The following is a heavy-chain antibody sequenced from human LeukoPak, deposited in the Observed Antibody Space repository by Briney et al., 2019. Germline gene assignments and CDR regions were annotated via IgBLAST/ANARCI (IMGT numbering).Heavy chain of an antibody. CDR3: ARGLWFGELFDY. D-gene: IGHD3-10*01. Sequence: GASVKVSCKASGYTFTAYYMHWVRQAPGQGLKWMGWINPNSGGTNYAQKFQGRVTMTRDTSISTAYMELSRLRSDDTAVYYCARGLWFGELFDYWGQGTLVTVSS. V-gene: IGHV1-2*02. J-gene: IGHJ4*02. CDR1: GYTFTAYY. CDR2: INPNSGGT.